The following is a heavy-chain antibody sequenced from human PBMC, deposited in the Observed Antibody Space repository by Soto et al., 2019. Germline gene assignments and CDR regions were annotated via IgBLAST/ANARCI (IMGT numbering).Heavy chain of an antibody. CDR1: GFTFSSYG. Sequence: GGSLRLSCAASGFTFSSYGMHWVRQAPGKGLEWVAVISYDGSNKYYADSVKGRFTISRDNSKNTLYLQMNSLRAEDTAVYYCAKDQGWEIAVAGTPCFQHWGQGTLVTVSS. V-gene: IGHV3-30*18. D-gene: IGHD6-19*01. CDR2: ISYDGSNK. J-gene: IGHJ1*01. CDR3: AKDQGWEIAVAGTPCFQH.